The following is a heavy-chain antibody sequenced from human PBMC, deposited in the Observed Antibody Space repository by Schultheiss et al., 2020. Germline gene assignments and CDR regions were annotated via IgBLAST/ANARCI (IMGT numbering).Heavy chain of an antibody. Sequence: SATLSLTCTVSGGSVSSGSYYWSWIRQPPGKGLEWIGYIYYSGSTNYNPSLKSRVTISVDTSKNQFSLKLSSVTAADTAVYYCARDDSSGWYRDYYYYGMDVWGQGTTVTVSS. CDR1: GGSVSSGSYY. V-gene: IGHV4-61*01. CDR2: IYYSGST. J-gene: IGHJ6*02. D-gene: IGHD6-19*01. CDR3: ARDDSSGWYRDYYYYGMDV.